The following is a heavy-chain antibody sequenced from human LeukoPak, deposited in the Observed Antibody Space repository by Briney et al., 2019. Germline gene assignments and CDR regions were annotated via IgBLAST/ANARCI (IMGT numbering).Heavy chain of an antibody. V-gene: IGHV1-2*02. CDR1: GYSFNKFG. Sequence: GASVKVSCKTSGYSFNKFGVTWVRQAPGQGLEWMGWINPNSGGTNYAQKFLGRVTMTRDTSISTAYMELSRLRSDDTAVYYCARGPHWDPHFDYWGQGTLVTVSS. J-gene: IGHJ4*02. D-gene: IGHD7-27*01. CDR3: ARGPHWDPHFDY. CDR2: INPNSGGT.